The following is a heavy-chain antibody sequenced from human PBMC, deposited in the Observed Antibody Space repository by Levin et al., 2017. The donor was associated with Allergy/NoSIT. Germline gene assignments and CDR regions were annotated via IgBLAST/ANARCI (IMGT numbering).Heavy chain of an antibody. CDR1: GYTFTSYD. J-gene: IGHJ5*02. CDR3: ARGLASRANWFDP. V-gene: IGHV1-8*01. CDR2: MNPNSGNT. Sequence: GESLKISCKASGYTFTSYDINWVRQATGQGLEWMGWMNPNSGNTGYAQKFQGRVTMTRNTSISTAYMELSSLRSEDTAVYYCARGLASRANWFDPWGQGTLVTVSS.